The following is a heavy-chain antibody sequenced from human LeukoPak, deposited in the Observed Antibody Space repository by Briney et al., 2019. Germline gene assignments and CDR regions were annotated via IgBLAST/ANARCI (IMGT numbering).Heavy chain of an antibody. Sequence: ASVKVSCKASGGTFSSYAISWVRQAPGQGLEWMGRIIPIFGTANYAQKFQGRVTITTDESTSTAYMELSSLRSEDTAVYYCASHYGSGSRNRYNWFDPWGQGTLVTVSS. V-gene: IGHV1-69*05. CDR2: IIPIFGTA. J-gene: IGHJ5*02. D-gene: IGHD3-10*01. CDR3: ASHYGSGSRNRYNWFDP. CDR1: GGTFSSYA.